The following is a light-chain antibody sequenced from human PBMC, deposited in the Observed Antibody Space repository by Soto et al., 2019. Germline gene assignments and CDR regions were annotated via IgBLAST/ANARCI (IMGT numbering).Light chain of an antibody. J-gene: IGKJ4*01. V-gene: IGKV1-39*01. CDR3: QQLNVNPPLT. CDR2: AAS. CDR1: QTISGY. Sequence: DIQMTQSPSSLSASVGDRVTITCRASQTISGYLNWYQQKPGKAPELLIYAASYLGNGVPSRFSGSGSGTYFTLTISSLQPEDLATYFCQQLNVNPPLTFGGGTKVDI.